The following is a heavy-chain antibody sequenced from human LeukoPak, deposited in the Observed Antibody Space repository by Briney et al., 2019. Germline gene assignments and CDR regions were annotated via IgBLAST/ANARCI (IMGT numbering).Heavy chain of an antibody. V-gene: IGHV1-69*06. CDR3: ARAGYSYGTTTLYYYYMDV. D-gene: IGHD5-18*01. CDR2: IIPIFGTA. J-gene: IGHJ6*03. Sequence: SVKVSCKASGYTFTSYGISWVRQAPGQGLEWMGGIIPIFGTANYAQKFQGRVTITADKSTSTAYMELSSLRSEDTAVYYCARAGYSYGTTTLYYYYMDVWGKGTTVTVSS. CDR1: GYTFTSYG.